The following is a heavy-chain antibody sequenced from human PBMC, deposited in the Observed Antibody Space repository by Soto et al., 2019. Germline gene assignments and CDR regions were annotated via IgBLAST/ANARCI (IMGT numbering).Heavy chain of an antibody. D-gene: IGHD2-2*01. J-gene: IGHJ5*02. CDR1: GYTFTVYY. CDR3: ARAHPYCSRTSCYFNP. V-gene: IGHV1-2*02. CDR2: INPNSGGT. Sequence: ASVKVSCKASGYTFTVYYMHWGRQSPEQGLEWMGWINPNSGGTNYAQKFQGRVTMTRDTSISTAYMGLSRLRSDDTAVYYCARAHPYCSRTSCYFNPWGQGTLVTVS.